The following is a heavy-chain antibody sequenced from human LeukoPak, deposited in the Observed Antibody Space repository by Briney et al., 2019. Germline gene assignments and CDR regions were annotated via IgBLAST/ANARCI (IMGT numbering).Heavy chain of an antibody. V-gene: IGHV3-15*07. D-gene: IGHD3-10*01. Sequence: GGSLRLSCAASGFTFSNAWMNWVRRAPGKGLEWVGRIKSKTDGGAIDYAAPVEGRFIISRDDSKNTLYLQMNSLRAEDTAVYYCARGPMGNYFHYWGQGTLVTVSS. CDR2: IKSKTDGGAI. CDR1: GFTFSNAW. J-gene: IGHJ4*02. CDR3: ARGPMGNYFHY.